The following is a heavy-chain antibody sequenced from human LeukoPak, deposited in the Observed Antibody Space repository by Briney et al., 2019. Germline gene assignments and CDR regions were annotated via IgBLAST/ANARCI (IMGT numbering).Heavy chain of an antibody. CDR2: IIPIFGTA. V-gene: IGHV1-69*01. Sequence: ASVKVSCKASGGTFSSYALSWVRQAPGQGLEWMGGIIPIFGTANHAQKSQGRVTITADEATSTAYMELSSLRSEDTAVYYCAREALSNTGYCSGGSCYSAFDIWGQGTMVTVSS. J-gene: IGHJ3*02. D-gene: IGHD2-15*01. CDR1: GGTFSSYA. CDR3: AREALSNTGYCSGGSCYSAFDI.